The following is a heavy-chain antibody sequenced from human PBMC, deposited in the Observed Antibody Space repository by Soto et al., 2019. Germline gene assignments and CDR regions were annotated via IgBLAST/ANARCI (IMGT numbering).Heavy chain of an antibody. D-gene: IGHD6-19*01. Sequence: QITLKESGPTLVKPTQPLTLTCTFSGFSLSTSGVGVGWIRQPPGKALEWLALIYWDDDKRYSPSLKSRLTITKDTSKHQVVLTMTNMDPVDTATYYCAHREQWLWRYDAFDIWGQGTMVTVSS. CDR2: IYWDDDK. J-gene: IGHJ3*02. CDR3: AHREQWLWRYDAFDI. V-gene: IGHV2-5*02. CDR1: GFSLSTSGVG.